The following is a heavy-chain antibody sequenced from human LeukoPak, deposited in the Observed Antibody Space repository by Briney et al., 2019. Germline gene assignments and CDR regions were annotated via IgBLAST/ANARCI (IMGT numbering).Heavy chain of an antibody. J-gene: IGHJ4*02. Sequence: ASVKVSCKASGYTFTGYYMHWVRQAPGQGLEWMGRINPNSGGTNYAQKFQGRVTMTRDTSISTAYMELSRPRSDDTAVYYCARYCSGGSCYSDYWGQGTLVTVSS. D-gene: IGHD2-15*01. V-gene: IGHV1-2*06. CDR3: ARYCSGGSCYSDY. CDR1: GYTFTGYY. CDR2: INPNSGGT.